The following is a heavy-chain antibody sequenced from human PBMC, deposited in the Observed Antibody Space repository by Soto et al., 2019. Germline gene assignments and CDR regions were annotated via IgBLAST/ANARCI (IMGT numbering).Heavy chain of an antibody. CDR2: IYYKGDT. V-gene: IGHV4-59*01. Sequence: WTWIRQAPGTAPELVGYIYYKGDTRYHPSLESRVTISLDTPKNQFSLQLRSVTGADTAVYFCARGSLVYDSWGQGILVTVSS. D-gene: IGHD3-16*01. J-gene: IGHJ4*02. CDR3: ARGSLVYDS.